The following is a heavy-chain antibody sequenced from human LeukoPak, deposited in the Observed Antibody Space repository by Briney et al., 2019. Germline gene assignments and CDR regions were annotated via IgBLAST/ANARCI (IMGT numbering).Heavy chain of an antibody. CDR3: ARDLITMIRGVSTGGWLDP. Sequence: SETLSLTCTVSGGSISTSAYYWSWIRQHPGKGLEWIASFYYSGSTYYNPSLKSRITISVDTSKNQFSLNLSSVTAADTAVYYCARDLITMIRGVSTGGWLDPWGQGTLVTVSS. J-gene: IGHJ5*02. CDR1: GGSISTSAYY. D-gene: IGHD3-10*01. V-gene: IGHV4-31*03. CDR2: FYYSGST.